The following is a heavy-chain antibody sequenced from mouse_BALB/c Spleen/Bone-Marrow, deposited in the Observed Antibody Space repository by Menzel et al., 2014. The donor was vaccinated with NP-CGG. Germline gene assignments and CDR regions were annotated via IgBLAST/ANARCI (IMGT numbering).Heavy chain of an antibody. D-gene: IGHD1-2*01. J-gene: IGHJ2*01. V-gene: IGHV3-1*02. CDR2: IQYSGST. Sequence: DVKLQESGPDLVKPSQSLSLTCTVTGYSITSGYSWHWIRQFPGNKLEWTGYIQYSGSTNYNPSLKSRISITRDTSKNQFFLQLNSVTTEDTATHYCTKRQIHYCGYYFDYWGQGTTLTVSS. CDR3: TKRQIHYCGYYFDY. CDR1: GYSITSGYS.